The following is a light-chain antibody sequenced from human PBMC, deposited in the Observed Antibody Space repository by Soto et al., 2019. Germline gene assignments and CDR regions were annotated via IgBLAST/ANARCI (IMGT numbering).Light chain of an antibody. V-gene: IGKV1-39*01. CDR3: QHSYSTPIT. CDR2: AAS. Sequence: DIQMTQSPSSLSASVGERVTINCRASQSISSYLYWYQQKPGKAPKLLIYAASSLQSGVPSRFSGSGCGTDFTLTISSRQPEDFATYYCQHSYSTPITFGRGTRLEIK. CDR1: QSISSY. J-gene: IGKJ5*01.